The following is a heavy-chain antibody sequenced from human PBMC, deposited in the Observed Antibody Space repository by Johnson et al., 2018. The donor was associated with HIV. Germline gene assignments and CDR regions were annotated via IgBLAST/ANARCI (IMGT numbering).Heavy chain of an antibody. V-gene: IGHV3-30-3*01. D-gene: IGHD6-13*01. Sequence: QVQLVESGGGLVQPGGSLRLSCAASGFTFSSYAMNWVRQAPGKGLEWVAVLSYDGSNTYYADSVKGRFTISRDNSTLYLQMNSLRVEDTAVYYCARGRIATGGMRGGAFDIWGQGTKVTVSS. J-gene: IGHJ3*02. CDR1: GFTFSSYA. CDR3: ARGRIATGGMRGGAFDI. CDR2: LSYDGSNT.